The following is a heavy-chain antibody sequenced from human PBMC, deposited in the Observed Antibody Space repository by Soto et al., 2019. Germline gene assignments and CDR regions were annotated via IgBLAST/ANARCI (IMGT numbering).Heavy chain of an antibody. D-gene: IGHD2-2*01. CDR2: ITHSGST. CDR1: RGSISSYY. Sequence: QVQLQESGPGLVKPSETLSLACTVSRGSISSYYWSWFRQPPGKGLEWIGYITHSGSTKYNPSLESRVMLSIDTSRQQFSLRLISVTAADTAVYYCASNPRGPSVGWFDHWGQGSLVIVSS. V-gene: IGHV4-59*01. J-gene: IGHJ5*02. CDR3: ASNPRGPSVGWFDH.